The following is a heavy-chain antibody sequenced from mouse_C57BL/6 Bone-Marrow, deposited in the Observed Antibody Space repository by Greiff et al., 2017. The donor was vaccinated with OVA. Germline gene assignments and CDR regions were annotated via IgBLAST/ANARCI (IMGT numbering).Heavy chain of an antibody. D-gene: IGHD3-3*01. CDR2: IYPGSGNT. J-gene: IGHJ2*01. CDR1: GYTFTDYY. Sequence: QVQLKESGAELVRPGASVKLSCKASGYTFTDYYINWVKQRPGQGLEWIARIYPGSGNTYYNEKFKGKATLTAEKSSSTAYMQLSSLTSEDSAVYFCARGGPNSYFDYWGQGTTLTVSS. V-gene: IGHV1-76*01. CDR3: ARGGPNSYFDY.